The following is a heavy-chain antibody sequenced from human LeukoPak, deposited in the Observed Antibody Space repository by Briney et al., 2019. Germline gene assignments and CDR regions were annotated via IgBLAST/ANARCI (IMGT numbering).Heavy chain of an antibody. Sequence: SETLSLTCTVSGGSLTYYYWTWIRQSPGRRPEWIGYIYYSGSTNYNPSLESRVAFSVDTSKNQVSLKLSSVTAADTAVYYCARDNGWEYSSSWSHWYFDLWGRGTLVTVSS. CDR3: ARDNGWEYSSSWSHWYFDL. V-gene: IGHV4-59*12. D-gene: IGHD6-13*01. J-gene: IGHJ2*01. CDR1: GGSLTYYY. CDR2: IYYSGST.